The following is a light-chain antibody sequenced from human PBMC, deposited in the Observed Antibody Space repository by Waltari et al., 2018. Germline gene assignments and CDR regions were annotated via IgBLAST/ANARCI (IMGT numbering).Light chain of an antibody. V-gene: IGLV1-47*01. CDR1: SSNXGSNY. J-gene: IGLJ3*02. Sequence: QSVLTQPPSASGTPGQRVTISCSGSSSNXGSNYVYWYQQLPGTAPKLLIYRNNQRPSGVPDRFSGSKSGTSASLAISGLRSEDEADYYCAAWDDSLSGHWVFGGGTKLTVL. CDR2: RNN. CDR3: AAWDDSLSGHWV.